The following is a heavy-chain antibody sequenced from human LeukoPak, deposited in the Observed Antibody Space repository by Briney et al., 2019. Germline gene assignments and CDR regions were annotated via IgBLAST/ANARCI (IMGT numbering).Heavy chain of an antibody. CDR2: IYHSEST. J-gene: IGHJ3*01. CDR1: GYSISRGYS. Sequence: PSETLSLTCGVSGYSISRGYSWGWIRQPPGKGLEWIGNIYHSESTHYIPSLKSRVTISPDTSKNQFSLKLTSVTASDTAVYYCARFDHVWETHGMDAFDLWGQGTMVTVSS. D-gene: IGHD3-16*01. V-gene: IGHV4-38-2*01. CDR3: ARFDHVWETHGMDAFDL.